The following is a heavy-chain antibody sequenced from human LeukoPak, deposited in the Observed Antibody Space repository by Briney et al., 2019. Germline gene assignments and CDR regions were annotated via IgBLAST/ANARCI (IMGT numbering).Heavy chain of an antibody. CDR3: AKVRIAAAGWFDY. V-gene: IGHV3-21*01. Sequence: GGSLRLSCAGSGFTFSHYSMNWVRQAPGKGLEWVASFGSDLSFRSVADSLKGRFTISRDNAENSIYLHMNSLRAEDTAVYYCAKVRIAAAGWFDYWGQGTLVTVSS. D-gene: IGHD6-13*01. CDR1: GFTFSHYS. J-gene: IGHJ4*02. CDR2: FGSDLSFR.